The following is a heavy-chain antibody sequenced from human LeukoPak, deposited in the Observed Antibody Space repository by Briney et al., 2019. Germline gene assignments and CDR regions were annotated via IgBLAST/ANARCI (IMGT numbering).Heavy chain of an antibody. D-gene: IGHD1-26*01. CDR1: GGSISSSSYY. V-gene: IGHV4-39*01. Sequence: SETLSLTCTVSGGSISSSSYYWGWIRQPPGKGLEWIGSIYYSGSTYYNPSLKSRVTISVDTSKNQFSLKLSSVTAADTAVYYCARQRKWELGGPGYFDYWGQGTLVTVSS. J-gene: IGHJ4*02. CDR3: ARQRKWELGGPGYFDY. CDR2: IYYSGST.